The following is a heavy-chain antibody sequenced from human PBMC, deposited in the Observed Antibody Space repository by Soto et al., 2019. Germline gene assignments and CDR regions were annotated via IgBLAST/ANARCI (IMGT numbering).Heavy chain of an antibody. Sequence: QVQLQESGPGLVKPSETLSLICTVSGGSISNYYWSWIRQPPGKGLEWIAYMSDSGSTSYNPSLKSRLTISVDTSKNQFSLKLSSATAADTAVYYCAREKGFGELSIDYWGQGTLVTVSS. D-gene: IGHD3-10*01. V-gene: IGHV4-59*01. CDR2: MSDSGST. CDR1: GGSISNYY. CDR3: AREKGFGELSIDY. J-gene: IGHJ4*02.